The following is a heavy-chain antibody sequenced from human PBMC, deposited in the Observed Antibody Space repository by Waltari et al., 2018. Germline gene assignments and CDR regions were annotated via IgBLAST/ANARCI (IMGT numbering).Heavy chain of an antibody. CDR1: GFTVSRYW. V-gene: IGHV3-7*01. Sequence: EVQLVASGGGLVQPGGSLRLSCAASGFTVSRYWMIWVRQAPGTGMECVANIKQGGSEKYYVDSVKCRFTISRDNAKNSLYLQMNSLRAEYTAVYYCAREVSTAVAGSFLDYWGQGTLVTVSS. CDR2: IKQGGSEK. CDR3: AREVSTAVAGSFLDY. J-gene: IGHJ4*02. D-gene: IGHD6-19*01.